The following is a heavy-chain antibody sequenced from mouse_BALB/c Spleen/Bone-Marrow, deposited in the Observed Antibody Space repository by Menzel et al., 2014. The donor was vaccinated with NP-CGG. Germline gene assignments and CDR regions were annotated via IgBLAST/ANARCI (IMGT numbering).Heavy chain of an antibody. D-gene: IGHD2-14*01. V-gene: IGHV1S81*02. CDR1: GYTFTSYY. CDR3: TRSGYDGAWFAY. Sequence: VQRVESGAELVKPGASVKLSCKASGYTFTSYYMYWVKQRPGQGLEWIGEINPSNGGTNFNEKFKSKATLTVDKSSSTAYMQLSSLTSEDSAVYYCTRSGYDGAWFAYWGQGTLVTVSA. CDR2: INPSNGGT. J-gene: IGHJ3*01.